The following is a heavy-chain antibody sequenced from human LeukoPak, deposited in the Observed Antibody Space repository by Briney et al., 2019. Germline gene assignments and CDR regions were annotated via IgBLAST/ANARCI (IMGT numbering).Heavy chain of an antibody. CDR3: AREGAAGTADFEY. D-gene: IGHD6-13*01. Sequence: PGRSLRLSCAASGFTFSSYGMHWVRQAPGKGLEWVAVIWSDGSNKYYADSVRGRFTISRDNSKNTLYLQMNSLRAEDTAVYYCAREGAAGTADFEYWGQGTLVTVSS. CDR1: GFTFSSYG. V-gene: IGHV3-33*01. J-gene: IGHJ4*02. CDR2: IWSDGSNK.